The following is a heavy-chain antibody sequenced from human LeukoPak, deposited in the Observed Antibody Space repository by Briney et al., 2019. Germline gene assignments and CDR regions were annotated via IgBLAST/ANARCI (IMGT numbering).Heavy chain of an antibody. CDR1: GFTFDDYG. V-gene: IGHV3-9*01. D-gene: IGHD3-22*01. CDR2: ISWNSGSI. Sequence: GGSLRLSCAASGFTFDDYGLHWVRQAPGKGLEWVSGISWNSGSIGYADSVRGRFTISRDNAKNTLYLQMNSLRGEDTAVYYCAKDGDSSGYYYYYYYMDVWGKGTTVTVSS. CDR3: AKDGDSSGYYYYYYYMDV. J-gene: IGHJ6*03.